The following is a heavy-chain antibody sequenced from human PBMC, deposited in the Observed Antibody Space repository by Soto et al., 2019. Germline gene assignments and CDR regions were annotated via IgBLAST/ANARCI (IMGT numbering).Heavy chain of an antibody. CDR3: AGGIAARPLGY. D-gene: IGHD6-6*01. V-gene: IGHV4-59*12. J-gene: IGHJ4*02. Sequence: SETLSLTCTVSGVSFSSYYWSWIRQPPGKGLEWIGYIHYSGSTSYNPSLKSRVAISVDTSKNQFSLKLSSVTAADTAVYYCAGGIAARPLGYWGQGTLVTVPQ. CDR1: GVSFSSYY. CDR2: IHYSGST.